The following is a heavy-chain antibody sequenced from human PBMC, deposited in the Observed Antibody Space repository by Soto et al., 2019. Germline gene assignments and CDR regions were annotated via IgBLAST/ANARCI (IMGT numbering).Heavy chain of an antibody. J-gene: IGHJ4*02. Sequence: EVQLVESGGGLVQPGGSLKLSCVASGFTFSDSAMHWVRQASGKALEWVGRIRSKVNTYATIYAASVKGRFTISRDDSMSMVYLQMNSRKTADTAVYYCTRRRDWTAMDPLDYLGEGTLGTVSS. D-gene: IGHD5-18*01. CDR1: GFTFSDSA. CDR2: IRSKVNTYAT. V-gene: IGHV3-73*02. CDR3: TRRRDWTAMDPLDY.